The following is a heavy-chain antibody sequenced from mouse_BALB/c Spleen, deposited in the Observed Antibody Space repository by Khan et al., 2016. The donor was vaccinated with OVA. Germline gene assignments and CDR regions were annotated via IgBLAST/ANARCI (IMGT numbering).Heavy chain of an antibody. CDR2: IYPGSDST. V-gene: IGHV1-77*01. CDR3: ARAGWDVFAY. CDR1: GYTFTDYV. J-gene: IGHJ3*01. D-gene: IGHD4-1*01. Sequence: VQLQPSGPELVKPGASVTMSCKASGYTFTDYVLNWVKQRNGQGLEWIGQIYPGSDSTYYNEKFQGKATMTAARSSSTSYKHLSNLKSEDSAVYFCARAGWDVFAYWGQGTLVTVSA.